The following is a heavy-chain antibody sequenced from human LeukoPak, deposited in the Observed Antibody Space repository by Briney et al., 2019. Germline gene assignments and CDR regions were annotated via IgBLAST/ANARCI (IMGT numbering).Heavy chain of an antibody. CDR3: ARFRLVRGVIAFYYYYGMDV. J-gene: IGHJ6*02. Sequence: GGSLRLSCAASGFTFSSYWMHWVRQAPGKGLVWVSRINSDGSSTSYADSVKGRFTISRDNAKNTLYLQMNSLRAEDTAVYYCARFRLVRGVIAFYYYYGMDVWGQGTTVTVSS. V-gene: IGHV3-74*01. CDR2: INSDGSST. CDR1: GFTFSSYW. D-gene: IGHD3-10*01.